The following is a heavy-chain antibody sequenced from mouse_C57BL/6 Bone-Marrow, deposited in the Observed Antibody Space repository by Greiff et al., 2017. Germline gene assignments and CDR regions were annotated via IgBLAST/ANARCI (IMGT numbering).Heavy chain of an antibody. Sequence: VKLQQSGAELARPGASVKLSCKASGYTFTSYGISWVKQRTGQGLEWIGEIYPRSGNTYYNEKFKGKATLTADKSSSTAYMELRSLTSEDSEVYFCARSRSFAYWGQGTLVTVSA. J-gene: IGHJ3*01. CDR1: GYTFTSYG. V-gene: IGHV1-81*01. CDR2: IYPRSGNT. CDR3: ARSRSFAY.